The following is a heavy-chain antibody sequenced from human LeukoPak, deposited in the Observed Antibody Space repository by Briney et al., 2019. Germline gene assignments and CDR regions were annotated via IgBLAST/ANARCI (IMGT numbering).Heavy chain of an antibody. J-gene: IGHJ4*02. CDR2: ISSSQRAI. CDR3: AGRASDSYLLY. CDR1: GGSISSSNW. V-gene: IGHV3-11*01. Sequence: GTLSLTCAVSGGSISSSNWWSWVRQPPGKGLEWISLISSSQRAINYGDSVKGRFTTSRDNAKNSLYLQMNSLRAEDTAIYYCAGRASDSYLLYWGQGILVTVSA. D-gene: IGHD2-15*01.